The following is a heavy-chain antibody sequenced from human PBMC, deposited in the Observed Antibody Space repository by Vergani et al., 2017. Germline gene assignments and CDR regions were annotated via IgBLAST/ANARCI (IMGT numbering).Heavy chain of an antibody. Sequence: QVQLQESGPGLVKPSQTLSLTCTVSGGSISSGSYYWSWIRQPAGKGLEWIGRFYTSGSTNYNPSLKSRVTISVDTSKNQFSLKLSSVTAADTAVYYCARAGTGGDFDDAFDIWGQGTMVTVSS. CDR3: ARAGTGGDFDDAFDI. J-gene: IGHJ3*02. V-gene: IGHV4-61*02. CDR1: GGSISSGSYY. CDR2: FYTSGST. D-gene: IGHD7-27*01.